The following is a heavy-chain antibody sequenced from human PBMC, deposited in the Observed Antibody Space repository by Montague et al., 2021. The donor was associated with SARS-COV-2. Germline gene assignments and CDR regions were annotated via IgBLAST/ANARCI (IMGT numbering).Heavy chain of an antibody. CDR3: ARQAPFSDNYRRYPFNFDF. CDR1: GGAIRTSSFH. D-gene: IGHD1-1*01. J-gene: IGHJ4*02. V-gene: IGHV4-39*01. Sequence: SETLSLTCTVSGGAIRTSSFHWGWLRQSPEMGLEWLVSIYFSGSAYYNSSLKGRVSISIDTTMNKFSLQLTSVTAADTAVYYCARQAPFSDNYRRYPFNFDFWGQGTLVTVSS. CDR2: IYFSGSA.